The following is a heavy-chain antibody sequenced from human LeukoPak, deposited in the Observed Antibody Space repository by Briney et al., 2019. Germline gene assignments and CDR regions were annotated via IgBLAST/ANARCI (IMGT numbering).Heavy chain of an antibody. CDR2: IIPMLGTA. CDR3: AIEGTIAPHA. J-gene: IGHJ5*02. CDR1: GGTFSSYA. D-gene: IGHD6-6*01. Sequence: SVKVSCKASGGTFSSYAISWVRQAPGQGLEWMGGIIPMLGTAHYAQKFRGRVTITADESTSTVYMDLSSLRSEDTAVHYCAIEGTIAPHAWGQGTLVTVSS. V-gene: IGHV1-69*01.